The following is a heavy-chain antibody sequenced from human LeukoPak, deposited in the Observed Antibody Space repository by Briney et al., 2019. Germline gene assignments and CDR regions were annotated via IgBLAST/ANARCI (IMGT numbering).Heavy chain of an antibody. CDR2: TYYSGTT. Sequence: PSETLSLTCTVSGVSISSSGYYWGWIRQPPGKGLEWIGSTYYSGTTYYNPSLKSRVAISVDTSKNQFSLKLSSVTAADTAVYCCARHVGYEYFDYWGQGAPVTVSS. J-gene: IGHJ4*02. CDR3: ARHVGYEYFDY. V-gene: IGHV4-39*01. D-gene: IGHD5-12*01. CDR1: GVSISSSGYY.